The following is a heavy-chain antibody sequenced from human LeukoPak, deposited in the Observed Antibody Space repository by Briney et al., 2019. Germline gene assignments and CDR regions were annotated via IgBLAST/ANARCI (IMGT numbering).Heavy chain of an antibody. V-gene: IGHV1-69*01. D-gene: IGHD2-2*01. J-gene: IGHJ6*04. Sequence: SVKVSCKASGGTFSSYAISWVRQAPGQGLEWMGGIIPIFGTANYAQKFQGRVTITADESTSTAYMELSSLRSEDTAVYYCASTVVVPAATYYGMDVWGKGTTVTVPS. CDR2: IIPIFGTA. CDR3: ASTVVVPAATYYGMDV. CDR1: GGTFSSYA.